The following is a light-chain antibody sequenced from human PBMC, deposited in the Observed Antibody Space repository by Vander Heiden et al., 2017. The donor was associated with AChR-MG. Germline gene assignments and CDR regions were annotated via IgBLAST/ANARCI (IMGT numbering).Light chain of an antibody. CDR3: QQYYSTPST. CDR1: QGISNS. CDR2: AAS. Sequence: DIQMTQSPSSLSASVGDRVTITCRASQGISNSLAWYQQKLGKAPKLLLYAASRLESGVPSRFSGSGSVTDYTLTISSLQPEDFATYYCQQYYSTPSTFGQGTKVEIK. V-gene: IGKV1-NL1*01. J-gene: IGKJ1*01.